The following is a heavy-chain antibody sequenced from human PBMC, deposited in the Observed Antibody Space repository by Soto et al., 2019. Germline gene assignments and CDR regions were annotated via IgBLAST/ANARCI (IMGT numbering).Heavy chain of an antibody. CDR2: INADNGDS. CDR3: ARDTGSGLRVEPGIFEY. D-gene: IGHD1-26*01. CDR1: GYAFTSYT. V-gene: IGHV1-3*01. J-gene: IGHJ4*02. Sequence: QVQLVQSGAEVKKPGASVKVSCNPSGYAFTSYTMHWVRQAPGQGLEWMGWINADNGDSKYSQKCQGRVTITRDTSASIAYMELSSLRSEETAVYYCARDTGSGLRVEPGIFEYWGQGTLGTVSS.